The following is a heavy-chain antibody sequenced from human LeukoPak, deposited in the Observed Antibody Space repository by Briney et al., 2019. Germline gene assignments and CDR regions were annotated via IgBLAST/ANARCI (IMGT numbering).Heavy chain of an antibody. CDR1: GGSFRGHY. Sequence: SETLSLTCTVSGGSFRGHYWTWIRQPPGKGLEWIGNIFFSGSTHYNPSLKSRVTISVDTSNNQFSLKLTSPTAADTAVYYCARDINDSSGYYYRPAFDIWGQGTMVTVSS. V-gene: IGHV4-59*11. J-gene: IGHJ3*02. CDR2: IFFSGST. D-gene: IGHD3-22*01. CDR3: ARDINDSSGYYYRPAFDI.